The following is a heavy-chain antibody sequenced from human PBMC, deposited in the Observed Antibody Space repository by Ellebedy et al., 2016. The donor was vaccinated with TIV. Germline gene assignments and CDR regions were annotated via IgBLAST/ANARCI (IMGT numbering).Heavy chain of an antibody. CDR1: IFGFSSYS. CDR3: ARDKRFQKHYGMDV. Sequence: GESLKISCSTSIFGFSSYSMNWVRQTPGQGLEWVSSISGSRSYIYYADSVKGRFTISRDNAKNSLYLEMTSLRAEDTAVYYCARDKRFQKHYGMDVWGQGTTVTVSS. CDR2: ISGSRSYI. J-gene: IGHJ6*02. V-gene: IGHV3-21*01.